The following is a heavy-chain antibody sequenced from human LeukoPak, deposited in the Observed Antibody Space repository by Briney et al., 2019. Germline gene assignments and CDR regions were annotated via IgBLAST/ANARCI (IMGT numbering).Heavy chain of an antibody. CDR1: GGSFSGYY. V-gene: IGHV4-34*01. CDR3: ARGYCSSTSCYVSRSEYYFDY. CDR2: INHSGST. D-gene: IGHD2-2*01. Sequence: PSETLSLTCAVYGGSFSGYYWSWIRQPPGKGLEWIGEINHSGSTNYNPSLKSRVTISVDTSKNQFSLKLSSVTAADTAVYYCARGYCSSTSCYVSRSEYYFDYWGQGTLVTVSS. J-gene: IGHJ4*02.